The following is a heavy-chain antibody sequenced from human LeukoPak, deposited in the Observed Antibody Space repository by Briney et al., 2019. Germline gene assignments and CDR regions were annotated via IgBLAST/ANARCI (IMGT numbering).Heavy chain of an antibody. CDR2: INHSGST. CDR3: AGPGWSFPYYYYYFMDG. J-gene: IGHJ6*03. D-gene: IGHD1-26*01. V-gene: IGHV4-34*01. CDR1: GGSFSGYY. Sequence: SETLSLTCAVSGGSFSGYYWSWIRQPPGKGLGWMGEINHSGSTNYNPPLTSRVTISVDTTKNQFPLMLSSGTAADTAVYYCAGPGWSFPYYYYYFMDGWGKGTTVAVSS.